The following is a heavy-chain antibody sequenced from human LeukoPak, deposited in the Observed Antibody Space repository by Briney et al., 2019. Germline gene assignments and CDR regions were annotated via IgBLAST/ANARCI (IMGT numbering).Heavy chain of an antibody. CDR3: ARGAYDYVWGSYVAFDI. CDR1: GGSISIGGYS. CDR2: IYHSGST. D-gene: IGHD3-16*01. J-gene: IGHJ3*02. Sequence: SETLSLTCAVSGGSISIGGYSWSWIRQPPGKGLEWIGYIYHSGSTYYNPSLKSRVTISVDRSKNQFSLKLSSVTAADTAVYYCARGAYDYVWGSYVAFDIWGQGTMVTVSS. V-gene: IGHV4-30-2*01.